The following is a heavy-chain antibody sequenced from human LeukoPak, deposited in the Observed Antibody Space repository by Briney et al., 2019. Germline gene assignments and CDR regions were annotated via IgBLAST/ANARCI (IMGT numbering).Heavy chain of an antibody. J-gene: IGHJ4*02. CDR3: ARGSWGVTGVFDY. CDR2: INHSGST. Sequence: SETLSLTCAVYGGSFSGYYWSWIRQPPGKGLEWIGEINHSGSTNYNPSLKSRVTISVDTSKNQFSLKLSSVTAADTAVYYCARGSWGVTGVFDYWGQGTLVTVSS. D-gene: IGHD2-21*02. V-gene: IGHV4-34*01. CDR1: GGSFSGYY.